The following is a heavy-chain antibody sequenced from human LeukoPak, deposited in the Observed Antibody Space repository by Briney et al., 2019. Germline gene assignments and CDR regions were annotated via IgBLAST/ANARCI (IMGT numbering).Heavy chain of an antibody. D-gene: IGHD2-21*01. J-gene: IGHJ6*03. CDR2: ISSNGGST. V-gene: IGHV3-64*01. CDR3: ARVSSCVVVIAPSPMDV. CDR1: GFTFSSYA. Sequence: GGSLRLSCAASGFTFSSYAMHWVRQAPGKGLEYVSAISSNGGSTYYANSVKGRFTISRDNSKNTLYLQMGSLRAEDMAVYYCARVSSCVVVIAPSPMDVWGKGTTVTVSS.